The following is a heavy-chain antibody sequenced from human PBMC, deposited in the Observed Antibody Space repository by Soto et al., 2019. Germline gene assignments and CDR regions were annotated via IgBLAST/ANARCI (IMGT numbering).Heavy chain of an antibody. V-gene: IGHV3-48*01. J-gene: IGHJ3*02. CDR2: ISSSSSTI. CDR3: ARDTTTVTPYYAFDI. Sequence: EVQLVESGGGLVQPGGSLRLSCAASGFTFSSYSMNWVRQAPGKGLEWVSYISSSSSTIYYADSVKGRFTISRDNAKNSLYLQMNSLRAEDTAVYYCARDTTTVTPYYAFDIWGQGTMVTVSS. D-gene: IGHD4-17*01. CDR1: GFTFSSYS.